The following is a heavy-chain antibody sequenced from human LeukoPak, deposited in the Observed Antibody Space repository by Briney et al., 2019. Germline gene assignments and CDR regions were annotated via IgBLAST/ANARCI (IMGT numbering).Heavy chain of an antibody. D-gene: IGHD2-8*01. J-gene: IGHJ3*02. CDR1: GFTFSSYS. CDR2: ISSSSSTI. Sequence: GGSPRLSCAASGFTFSSYSMTWVRQAPGKGLEWVSYISSSSSTIYYADSVKGRFTISRDNAKNSLYLQMNSLRDEDTAVYYCARRPTEMLAFDIWGQGTMVTVSS. CDR3: ARRPTEMLAFDI. V-gene: IGHV3-48*02.